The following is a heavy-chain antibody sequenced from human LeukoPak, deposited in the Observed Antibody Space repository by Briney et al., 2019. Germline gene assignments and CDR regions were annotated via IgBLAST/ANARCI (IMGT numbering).Heavy chain of an antibody. CDR1: GGTFSSYT. CDR3: ARIPDDFWSGYYTGFDY. D-gene: IGHD3-3*01. Sequence: SVKVSCKASGGTFSSYTISWVRQAPGQGLEWMGRIIPILGIANYAQKFQGRVTITADKSTSTAYMELSGLRSEDTAVYYCARIPDDFWSGYYTGFDYWGQGTLVTVSS. CDR2: IIPILGIA. V-gene: IGHV1-69*02. J-gene: IGHJ4*02.